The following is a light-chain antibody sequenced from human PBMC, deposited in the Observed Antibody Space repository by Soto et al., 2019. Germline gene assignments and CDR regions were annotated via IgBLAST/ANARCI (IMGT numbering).Light chain of an antibody. CDR3: SSYTSSTTLV. CDR2: DVS. J-gene: IGLJ1*01. V-gene: IGLV2-14*01. Sequence: QSALTQPASVSGSPGQSITIPCTGTSSDVGGYKYVSWYQQHPGKAPKLMIYDVSNRPSGVSNRFSGSKPGNTASLTISGLQAEDEDDYYCSSYTSSTTLVFGAGTKLTVL. CDR1: SSDVGGYKY.